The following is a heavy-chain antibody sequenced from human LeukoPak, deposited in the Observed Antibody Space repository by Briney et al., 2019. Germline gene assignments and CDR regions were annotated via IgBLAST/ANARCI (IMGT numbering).Heavy chain of an antibody. Sequence: PGGSLRLSCAASGFTFSSYWMSWVRQAPGKGLGWGANIKQDGSEKYYVDSVKGRLTISRDNAKNSLYLQMNSLRAEDTAVYYCARGGGGSRLYYMDVWGKGTTVTVSS. CDR1: GFTFSSYW. CDR3: ARGGGGSRLYYMDV. J-gene: IGHJ6*03. D-gene: IGHD3-16*01. CDR2: IKQDGSEK. V-gene: IGHV3-7*01.